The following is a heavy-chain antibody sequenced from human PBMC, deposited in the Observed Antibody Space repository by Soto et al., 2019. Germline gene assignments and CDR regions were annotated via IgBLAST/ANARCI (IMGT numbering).Heavy chain of an antibody. J-gene: IGHJ6*02. CDR2: IYYSGST. Sequence: PSETLSLTCTVSGGSISSYYWSWIRQPPGKGLEWIGYIYYSGSTNYNPSLKSRVTISVDTSKNQFSLKLSSVTAADTAVYYCARDSEYYYFWSGNYVYGMHVWGQGTTVTVSS. CDR3: ARDSEYYYFWSGNYVYGMHV. D-gene: IGHD3-3*01. CDR1: GGSISSYY. V-gene: IGHV4-59*01.